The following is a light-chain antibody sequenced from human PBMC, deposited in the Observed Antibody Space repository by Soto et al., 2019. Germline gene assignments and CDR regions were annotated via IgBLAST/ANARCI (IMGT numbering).Light chain of an antibody. CDR2: DVS. J-gene: IGKJ1*01. Sequence: IQMTQSPSTLSASVGDRVSITCRASQSISSSLAWYQKKPGKAPKLLIYDVSSLESGVPLRFSGTGSGTEFTLTISSLQPDDFATYYCQQYNSFWTFGQGTKVDIK. CDR1: QSISSS. CDR3: QQYNSFWT. V-gene: IGKV1-5*01.